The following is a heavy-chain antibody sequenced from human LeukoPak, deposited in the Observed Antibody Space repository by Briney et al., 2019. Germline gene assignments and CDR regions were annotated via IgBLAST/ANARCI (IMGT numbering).Heavy chain of an antibody. V-gene: IGHV4-34*01. CDR1: GFTFSDYR. J-gene: IGHJ4*02. Sequence: GSLRLSCAASGFTFSDYRMHWVRQAPGKGLEWIGEINHSGSTNYNPSLKSRVTISVDTSKNQFSLKLSSVTAADTAVYYCARKGYYFDYWGQGTLVTVSS. CDR2: INHSGST. CDR3: ARKGYYFDY.